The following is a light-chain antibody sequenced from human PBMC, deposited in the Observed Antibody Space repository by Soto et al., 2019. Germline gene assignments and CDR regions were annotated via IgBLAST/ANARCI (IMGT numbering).Light chain of an antibody. CDR2: AAS. V-gene: IGKV1-39*01. CDR1: QSIARD. J-gene: IGKJ5*01. CDR3: QQYNSYSIT. Sequence: DIHMTQSPSSLSASAGDRITITCRASQSIARDLNCYHQKPGKAPKVLIYAASSLQSGVPSRFSGSGSGSGTDLTLTISSLQADDFATYYCQQYNSYSITFGQGTRLEIK.